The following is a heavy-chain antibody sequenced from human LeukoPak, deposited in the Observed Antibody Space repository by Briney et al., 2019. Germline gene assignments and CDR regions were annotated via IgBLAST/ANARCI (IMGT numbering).Heavy chain of an antibody. CDR3: ARGQEMATQGAFDI. V-gene: IGHV1-69*13. D-gene: IGHD5-24*01. CDR2: IIPIFGTA. Sequence: GASVKVSCKASGGTFSSYAISWVRQAPGQGLEWMGGIIPIFGTANYAQKFQGRVTITADEFTSTAYMELSSLRSEDTAVYYCARGQEMATQGAFDIWGRGTMVTVSS. J-gene: IGHJ3*02. CDR1: GGTFSSYA.